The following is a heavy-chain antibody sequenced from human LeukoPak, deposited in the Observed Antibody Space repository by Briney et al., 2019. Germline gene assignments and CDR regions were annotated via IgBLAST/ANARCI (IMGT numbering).Heavy chain of an antibody. CDR1: GYSFTSYW. J-gene: IGHJ4*02. V-gene: IGHV5-51*01. CDR3: ARLTYYYDSSGFQPPPSYGY. Sequence: GESLKISCKGSGYSFTSYWIGWVRQMPGKGLEWMGIIYPGDSDTRYSPSFQGQVTISADKSISTAYLQWSSLKASDTAMYYCARLTYYYDSSGFQPPPSYGYWDQGTLVTVSS. CDR2: IYPGDSDT. D-gene: IGHD3-22*01.